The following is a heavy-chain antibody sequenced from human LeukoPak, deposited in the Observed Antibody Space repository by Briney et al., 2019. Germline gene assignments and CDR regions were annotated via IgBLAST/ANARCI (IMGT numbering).Heavy chain of an antibody. D-gene: IGHD3-22*01. V-gene: IGHV6-1*01. CDR2: TYYRSKWYN. CDR1: GDSVSGNSAA. CDR3: ARTSYYDSSGSYRDAFDI. Sequence: SQTLSLTCAISGDSVSGNSAAWNWIRQSPSRGLEWLGRTYYRSKWYNDYAVSVKSRIAINPDTSKNQFSLQLNSVTPEDTAVYFCARTSYYDSSGSYRDAFDIWGQGTVVSVSS. J-gene: IGHJ3*02.